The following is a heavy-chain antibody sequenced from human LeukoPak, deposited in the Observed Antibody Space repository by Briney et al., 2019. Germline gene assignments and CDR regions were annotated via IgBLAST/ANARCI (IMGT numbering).Heavy chain of an antibody. J-gene: IGHJ6*02. Sequence: GGSLRLSCAASGFTFSSYAMSWVRQAPGKGLEWVSVISGSGSTYYADSVKGRFTISRDNSKNTLYLQMNSLRAEDTAVYYCAKARYHYYYYGMDVWGQGTTVTVSS. D-gene: IGHD1-1*01. CDR1: GFTFSSYA. V-gene: IGHV3-23*01. CDR3: AKARYHYYYYGMDV. CDR2: ISGSGST.